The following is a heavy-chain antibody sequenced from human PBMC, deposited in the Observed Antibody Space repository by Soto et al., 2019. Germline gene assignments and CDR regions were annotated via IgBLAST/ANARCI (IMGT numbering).Heavy chain of an antibody. CDR1: GFTFGSFA. CDR3: ARDPDTSGYYVFDY. CDR2: ISYDGSNK. Sequence: QVQLVESGGGVVQPGRSLRLSCAASGFTFGSFAMHWVRQAPGKGLEWVALISYDGSNKNYADSVKGRFTISRDNSKNTLYLQMNSLSAEDTAVYYCARDPDTSGYYVFDYWGQGSLVTVSS. D-gene: IGHD3-22*01. V-gene: IGHV3-30-3*01. J-gene: IGHJ4*02.